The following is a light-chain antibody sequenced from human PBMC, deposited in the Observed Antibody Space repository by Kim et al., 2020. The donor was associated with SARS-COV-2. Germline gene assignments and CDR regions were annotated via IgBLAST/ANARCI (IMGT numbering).Light chain of an antibody. Sequence: ASVGDRVTITCQASQDIRKDLGWYQQRPGRAPKRLIYGASSLQRGVPSRFSGSGYGTEFTLTISSLQPEDFATYYCLQNNSYPITFGQGTRLEIK. V-gene: IGKV1-17*01. J-gene: IGKJ5*01. CDR3: LQNNSYPIT. CDR2: GAS. CDR1: QDIRKD.